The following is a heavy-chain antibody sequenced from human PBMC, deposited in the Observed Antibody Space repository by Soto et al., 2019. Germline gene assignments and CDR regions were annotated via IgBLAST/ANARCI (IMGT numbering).Heavy chain of an antibody. Sequence: SETLSLTCAVSGGSISSGGYSCNWIRQPPGKGLEWIGYIYHSGSTNYNPSLKSRVTISVDKSKNQFSLKLSSVTAADTAVYYCARAIAAAGSPRWFDPWGQGTLVTVSS. V-gene: IGHV4-30-2*01. J-gene: IGHJ5*02. CDR3: ARAIAAAGSPRWFDP. CDR2: IYHSGST. CDR1: GGSISSGGYS. D-gene: IGHD6-13*01.